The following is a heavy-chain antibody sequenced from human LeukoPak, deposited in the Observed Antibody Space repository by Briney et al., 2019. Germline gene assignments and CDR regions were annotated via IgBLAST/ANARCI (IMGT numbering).Heavy chain of an antibody. CDR2: ISGSGGST. V-gene: IGHV3-23*01. J-gene: IGHJ4*02. D-gene: IGHD6-13*01. CDR3: AKDQDPGFSSWPVGGFDY. CDR1: GFTSSSYA. Sequence: QTGGSLRLSCAASGFTSSSYAMSWVRQAPGKGPEWVSAISGSGGSTYYADSVKGRFTISRDNSKNTLYLQMNSLRAEDTAVYYCAKDQDPGFSSWPVGGFDYWGQGTLVTVSS.